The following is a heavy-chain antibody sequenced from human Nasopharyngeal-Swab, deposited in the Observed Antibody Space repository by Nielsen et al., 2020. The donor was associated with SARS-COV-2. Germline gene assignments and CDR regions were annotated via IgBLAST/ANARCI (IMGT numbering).Heavy chain of an antibody. D-gene: IGHD6-19*01. CDR3: ARLQWLDTGIDAFDI. CDR2: ISSSSSYI. V-gene: IGHV3-21*01. J-gene: IGHJ3*02. Sequence: VRQAPGKGLEWVSSISSSSSYIHYADSVKGRFTISRDNAKNSLYLQMNSLRAEDTAVYYCARLQWLDTGIDAFDIWGQGTMVTVSS.